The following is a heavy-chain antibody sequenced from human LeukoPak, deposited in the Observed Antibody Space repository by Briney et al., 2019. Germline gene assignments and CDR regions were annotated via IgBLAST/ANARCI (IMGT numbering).Heavy chain of an antibody. Sequence: GGSRRLSCAASGFTFSSYSMTWVRQAPGKGLEWVANIKEDGSEKYYVDSVTGRFTISRDNAKNLLYLQMNSLRAEDTAVYFCAREYGYYFDSWGQGTLVTVSS. J-gene: IGHJ4*02. CDR2: IKEDGSEK. CDR1: GFTFSSYS. V-gene: IGHV3-7*01. D-gene: IGHD3-22*01. CDR3: AREYGYYFDS.